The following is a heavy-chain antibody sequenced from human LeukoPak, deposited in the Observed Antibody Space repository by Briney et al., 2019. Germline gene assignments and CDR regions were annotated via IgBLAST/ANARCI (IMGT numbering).Heavy chain of an antibody. D-gene: IGHD4-11*01. Sequence: SVKVSCKASGGTFSSYAISWVRQAPGQGLEWMGGIIPIFGTANYAQKFQGRVTITTDESTCTAYMELSSLRSEDTAVYYCARAGYSNYNWFDSWGQGTLVTVSS. V-gene: IGHV1-69*05. CDR2: IIPIFGTA. CDR3: ARAGYSNYNWFDS. CDR1: GGTFSSYA. J-gene: IGHJ5*01.